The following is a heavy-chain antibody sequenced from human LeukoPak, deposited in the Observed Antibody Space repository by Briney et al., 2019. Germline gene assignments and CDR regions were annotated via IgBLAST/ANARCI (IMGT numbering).Heavy chain of an antibody. J-gene: IGHJ4*02. V-gene: IGHV3-53*01. D-gene: IGHD4/OR15-4a*01. CDR1: GFTVSSNS. CDR2: IYSDNT. Sequence: PGGSLRLSCTVSGFTVSSNSMSWVRQAPGKGLEWVSFIYSDNTHYSDSVKGRFTISRDNSKNTLYLQMNSLRAEGTAVYARRAGAYSHPYDYWGQGTLVTVSS. CDR3: RAGAYSHPYDY.